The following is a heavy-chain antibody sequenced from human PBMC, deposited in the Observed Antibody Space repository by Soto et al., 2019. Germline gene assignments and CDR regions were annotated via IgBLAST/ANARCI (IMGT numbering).Heavy chain of an antibody. J-gene: IGHJ5*02. Sequence: SETLSLTCAVSGGSISSGGYSWSWIRQPPGKGLEWIGYIYHSGSTSYNPTLKSRVTISVDRYKNQFSLKLSSVTAADTAVYSCARRPPTHLIDWFDHWGQGTLVTVSS. D-gene: IGHD3-22*01. CDR1: GGSISSGGYS. CDR3: ARRPPTHLIDWFDH. CDR2: IYHSGST. V-gene: IGHV4-30-2*01.